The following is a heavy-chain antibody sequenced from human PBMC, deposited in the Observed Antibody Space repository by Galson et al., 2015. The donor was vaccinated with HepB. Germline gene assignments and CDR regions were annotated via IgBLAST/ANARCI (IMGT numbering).Heavy chain of an antibody. D-gene: IGHD3-22*01. CDR2: IISSSSSI. V-gene: IGHV3-21*01. CDR3: ARERGGYYYDF. CDR1: GFTFSPYT. J-gene: IGHJ4*02. Sequence: SLRLSCAASGFTFSPYTMTWVRQAPRKGLEWVSSIISSSSSIYYADSVKGRFTISRDNAKDSLYLQMNSLRAEDTAVYYCARERGGYYYDFWGQGTLVTVSS.